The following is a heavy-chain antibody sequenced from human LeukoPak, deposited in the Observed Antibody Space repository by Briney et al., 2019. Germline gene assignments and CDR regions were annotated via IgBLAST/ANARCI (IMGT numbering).Heavy chain of an antibody. CDR1: GFTFSSYA. D-gene: IGHD1-7*01. V-gene: IGHV3-23*01. Sequence: GGSLRLSCAASGFTFSSYAMSWVRQAPGKGLEWVSAISGGSTYYADSVKGRFAISRDNSKNTLYLQMNSLRAEDTAVYYCAKGSWNYDFDYWGQGTLVTVSS. CDR2: ISGGST. J-gene: IGHJ4*02. CDR3: AKGSWNYDFDY.